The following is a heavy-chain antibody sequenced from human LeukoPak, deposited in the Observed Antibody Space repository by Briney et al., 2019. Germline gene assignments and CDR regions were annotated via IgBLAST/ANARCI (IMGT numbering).Heavy chain of an antibody. D-gene: IGHD3-16*01. CDR1: GGSISSGSYY. Sequence: PSETLSLTCTVSGGSISSGSYYWSWIRQPAGKGLEWIGSIYYSGSTYYNPSLKSRVTISVDTSKNQFSLKLSSVTAADTAVYYCAIRAIWGRRSPWYWGQGTLVTVSS. J-gene: IGHJ4*02. CDR2: IYYSGST. CDR3: AIRAIWGRRSPWY. V-gene: IGHV4-39*01.